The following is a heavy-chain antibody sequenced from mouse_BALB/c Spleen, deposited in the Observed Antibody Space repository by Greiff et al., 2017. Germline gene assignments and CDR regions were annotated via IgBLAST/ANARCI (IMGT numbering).Heavy chain of an antibody. CDR1: GYSFTGYY. D-gene: IGHD3-2*01. J-gene: IGHJ3*01. CDR3: AQDSSGSWLAY. V-gene: IGHV1S34*01. CDR2: ISCYNGAT. Sequence: LVKTGASVKISCKASGYSFTGYYMHWVKQSHGKSLEWIGYISCYNGATSYNQKFKGKATFTVDTSSSTAYMQFNSLTSEDSAVYYCAQDSSGSWLAYWGQGTLVTVSA.